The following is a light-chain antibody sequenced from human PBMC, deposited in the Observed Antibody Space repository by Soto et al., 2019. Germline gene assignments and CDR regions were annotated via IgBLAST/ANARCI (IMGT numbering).Light chain of an antibody. Sequence: IETTQSPATMSLSPVQRPTLSCRASRSISSNLAWYQQKLGQAPRLLIYAASTRATGIPDRFSGSGSGTEFTLTISSLQSEDFVVYYCQQYNNWPRTFGQGTKVEIK. CDR2: AAS. CDR3: QQYNNWPRT. V-gene: IGKV3-15*01. J-gene: IGKJ1*01. CDR1: RSISSN.